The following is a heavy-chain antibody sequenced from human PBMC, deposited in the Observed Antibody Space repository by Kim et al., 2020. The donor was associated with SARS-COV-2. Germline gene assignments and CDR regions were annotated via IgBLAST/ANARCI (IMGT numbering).Heavy chain of an antibody. V-gene: IGHV3-74*01. CDR3: ARGETYSYGLVDF. Sequence: YADSVKGRFTISRDEAKNLVFLEMNGLRGEDTAVYYCARGETYSYGLVDFWGQGTVVTVSS. D-gene: IGHD1-26*01. J-gene: IGHJ4*02.